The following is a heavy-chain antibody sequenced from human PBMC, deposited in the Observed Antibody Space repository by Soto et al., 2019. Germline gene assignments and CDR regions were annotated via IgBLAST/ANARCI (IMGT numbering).Heavy chain of an antibody. CDR3: AKIPYSSGWYLDY. CDR2: ISGSGGST. D-gene: IGHD6-19*01. V-gene: IGHV3-23*01. J-gene: IGHJ4*02. Sequence: GGSLRLSCAASGFTFSSYAMSWVRQAPGKGLEWVSAISGSGGSTYYADSVKGRFTISRGNSKNTLYLQMNSLRAEDTAVYYCAKIPYSSGWYLDYWGQGTLVTVSS. CDR1: GFTFSSYA.